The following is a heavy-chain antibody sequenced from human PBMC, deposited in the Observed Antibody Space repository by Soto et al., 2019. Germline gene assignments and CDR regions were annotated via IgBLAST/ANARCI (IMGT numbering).Heavy chain of an antibody. V-gene: IGHV4-34*01. CDR1: GGSFSGYY. J-gene: IGHJ4*02. CDR3: ARGRGAAAGTNFDY. Sequence: SETLSLTCAVYGGSFSGYYWSWIRQPPGKGLEWIGEINHSGSTNYNPSLKSRVTISVDTSKNQFSLKLSSVTAADTAVYYCARGRGAAAGTNFDYWGQGTLVTVSS. D-gene: IGHD6-13*01. CDR2: INHSGST.